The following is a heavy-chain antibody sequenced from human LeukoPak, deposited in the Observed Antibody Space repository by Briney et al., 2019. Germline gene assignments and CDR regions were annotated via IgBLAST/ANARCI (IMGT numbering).Heavy chain of an antibody. CDR1: GGSFSGYY. Sequence: PSETLSLTCAVYGGSFSGYYWSWIRQPPRKGLEWIGEINHSGSTNYNPSLKSRVTISVDTSKNQFSLKLSSVTAADTAVYYCARGRGKKLRFLEWLLVAPFDYWGQGTLVTVSS. CDR3: ARGRGKKLRFLEWLLVAPFDY. V-gene: IGHV4-34*01. J-gene: IGHJ4*02. D-gene: IGHD3-3*01. CDR2: INHSGST.